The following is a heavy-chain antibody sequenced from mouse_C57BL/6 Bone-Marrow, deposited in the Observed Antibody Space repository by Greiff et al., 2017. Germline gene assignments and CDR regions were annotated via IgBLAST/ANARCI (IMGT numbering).Heavy chain of an antibody. D-gene: IGHD2-1*01. CDR2: IYPGSGNT. CDR1: GYTFTDYY. Sequence: QVQLQQSGAELVRPGASVKLSCKASGYTFTDYYINWVKQRPGQGLEWIARIYPGSGNTYYNEKFKGKATLTAEKSSSTAYMQLSSLTSEDSAVYFCARRRFYGNYVDYYAMDYWGQGTSVTVSS. V-gene: IGHV1-76*01. J-gene: IGHJ4*01. CDR3: ARRRFYGNYVDYYAMDY.